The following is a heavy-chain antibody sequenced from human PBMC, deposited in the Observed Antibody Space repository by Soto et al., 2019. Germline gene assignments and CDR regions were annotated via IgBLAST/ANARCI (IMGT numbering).Heavy chain of an antibody. CDR1: GGSFSGYY. Sequence: PSETLSLTCAVYGGSFSGYYWSWIRQPPGKGLEWIGEINHSGSTNYNPSLKSRVTISVDTSKNQFSLKLSSVTAADTSLYYCTRDGDFGGVVATVYWGPGTMVTVSS. J-gene: IGHJ4*02. CDR3: TRDGDFGGVVATVY. CDR2: INHSGST. V-gene: IGHV4-34*01. D-gene: IGHD3-16*02.